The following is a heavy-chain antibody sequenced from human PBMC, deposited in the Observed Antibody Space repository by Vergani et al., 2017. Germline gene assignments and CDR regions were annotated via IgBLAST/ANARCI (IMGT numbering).Heavy chain of an antibody. CDR3: ARWKYYYDSSGASDAFDI. V-gene: IGHV1-2*02. CDR2: INPNSGGT. Sequence: QVQLVQSGAEVKKPGASVKVSCKASGYTFTGYYMHWVRQAPGQGLEWMGWINPNSGGTNYAQKFHGRVTMTRDTSISTAYMELSRLRSDDTAVYYCARWKYYYDSSGASDAFDIWGQGTMVTVSS. CDR1: GYTFTGYY. D-gene: IGHD3-22*01. J-gene: IGHJ3*02.